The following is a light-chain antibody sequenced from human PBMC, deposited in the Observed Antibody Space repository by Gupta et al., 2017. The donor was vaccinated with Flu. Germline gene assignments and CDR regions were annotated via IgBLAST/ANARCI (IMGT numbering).Light chain of an antibody. Sequence: QSVLTQPPSASGTPGQRVTISCSGSSSNIGSSTVNWYQQLPGTAPKLLIYISNQRPSGVPDRFSGSQSGTSASLAISGLQSEDEADYYCATWDDSLDGWVFGGGTRLTVL. V-gene: IGLV1-44*01. CDR1: SSNIGSST. CDR2: ISN. CDR3: ATWDDSLDGWV. J-gene: IGLJ3*02.